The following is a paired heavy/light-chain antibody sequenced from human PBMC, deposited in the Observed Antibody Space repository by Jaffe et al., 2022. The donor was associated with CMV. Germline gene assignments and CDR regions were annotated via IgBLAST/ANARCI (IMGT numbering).Heavy chain of an antibody. CDR2: ISSSGTSI. CDR3: ARGQQTPVY. J-gene: IGHJ4*02. Sequence: QVQLVESGGGLVKPGGSLRLSCAASGFSFSDHYMSWIRQAPGKGPEWVSYISSSGTSIYTADSVKGRFTISRDNAKNSLYLQMNNLRAEDTAVYYCARGQQTPVYWGQGALVTVSS. V-gene: IGHV3-11*01. CDR1: GFSFSDHY. D-gene: IGHD5-18*01.
Light chain of an antibody. Sequence: EIVLTQSPGTLSLSPGERATLSCRASQSVSSSYLAWYQQKPGQAPRLLIYGASTRATGIPDRFSGSGSGTDFTLTISRLEPEDFAVYYCQQYGSSPRTFGQGTKVEIK. V-gene: IGKV3-20*01. CDR1: QSVSSSY. J-gene: IGKJ1*01. CDR2: GAS. CDR3: QQYGSSPRT.